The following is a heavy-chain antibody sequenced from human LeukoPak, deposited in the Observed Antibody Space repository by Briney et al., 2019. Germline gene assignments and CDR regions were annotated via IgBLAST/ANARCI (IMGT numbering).Heavy chain of an antibody. CDR3: ARVSYFGSAGFDY. CDR1: GFTFSNYE. V-gene: IGHV3-48*03. J-gene: IGHJ4*02. CDR2: ISDSGSTI. D-gene: IGHD2-21*01. Sequence: GGSLRLSCGASGFTFSNYEVNWVRQAPGMGLEWVSYISDSGSTIYYADSVRGRFTISRDNAKNSLYLQMNSLRAEDTAVYYCARVSYFGSAGFDYWGQGTLVTVSS.